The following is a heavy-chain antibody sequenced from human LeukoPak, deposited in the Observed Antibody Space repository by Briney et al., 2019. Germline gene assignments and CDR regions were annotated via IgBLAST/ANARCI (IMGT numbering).Heavy chain of an antibody. CDR2: IIPILDIA. CDR1: GGTFSSYA. CDR3: ARDSPPSPYGSRAMDY. V-gene: IGHV1-69*04. Sequence: SVKVSCKASGGTFSSYAISWVRQAPGQGLEWMGRIIPILDIANYAQKFQGRVTITADKSTSTAYMELSSLRSEDTAVYYCARDSPPSPYGSRAMDYWGQGTLVTVSS. D-gene: IGHD3-10*01. J-gene: IGHJ4*02.